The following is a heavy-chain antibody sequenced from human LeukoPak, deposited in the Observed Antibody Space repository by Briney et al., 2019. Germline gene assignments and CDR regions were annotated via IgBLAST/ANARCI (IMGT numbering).Heavy chain of an antibody. V-gene: IGHV3-30-3*01. CDR1: GFTFSSYA. D-gene: IGHD2-21*02. CDR3: ARDLRRHIVVVTAIRYYYYGMDV. Sequence: GRSLRLSCAASGFTFSSYAMHWVRQAPGKGLEWVAVISYDGSNKYYADFVKGRFTISRDNSKNTLYLQMNSLRAEDTAVYYCARDLRRHIVVVTAIRYYYYGMDVWSQGTTVTVSS. CDR2: ISYDGSNK. J-gene: IGHJ6*02.